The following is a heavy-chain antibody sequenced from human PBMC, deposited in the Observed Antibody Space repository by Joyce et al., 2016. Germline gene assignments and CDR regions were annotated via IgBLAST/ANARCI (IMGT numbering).Heavy chain of an antibody. D-gene: IGHD3-10*01. CDR3: ARAPRGPGYFDS. CDR1: GDSFTTGGYA. V-gene: IGHV4-30-2*01. J-gene: IGHJ4*02. CDR2: IYHSGNT. Sequence: QLLLQESGPGLVKTSQTLSLTCAVSGDSFTTGGYAWNWIRQPPGKGLEWIGDIYHSGNTHFTPSLQSRVTSSLDRSKSQFSLKLSSVTAADTAVYYCARAPRGPGYFDSWGQGTLVTVSS.